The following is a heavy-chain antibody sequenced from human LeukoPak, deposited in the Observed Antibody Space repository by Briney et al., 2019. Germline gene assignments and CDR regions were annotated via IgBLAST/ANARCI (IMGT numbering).Heavy chain of an antibody. D-gene: IGHD4-17*01. V-gene: IGHV1-69*13. CDR3: ARRMLFKDYGDYFDY. CDR2: IMPIFGTA. CDR1: RGTFSSYV. Sequence: SVRVSCKPSRGTFSSYVISGVREAAGHEVGWRGGIMPIFGTANYAQKFQGRVTFTADESTSTAYMELSSLRSEDTAVYYCARRMLFKDYGDYFDYWGQGTLITVSS. J-gene: IGHJ4*02.